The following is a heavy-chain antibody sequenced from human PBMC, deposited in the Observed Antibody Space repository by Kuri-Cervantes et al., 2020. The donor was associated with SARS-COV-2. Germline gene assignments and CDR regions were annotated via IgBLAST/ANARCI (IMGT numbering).Heavy chain of an antibody. V-gene: IGHV1-2*04. Sequence: ASVKVSCKASGYTFTGYYMHWVRQAPGQGLEWMGWINPNSGGTNYAQKFQGWVTMTRDTSISTAYMELSRLRSDDTAVCYCARKGYGEMYGMDVWGQGTTVTVSS. D-gene: IGHD5-24*01. CDR3: ARKGYGEMYGMDV. CDR2: INPNSGGT. CDR1: GYTFTGYY. J-gene: IGHJ6*02.